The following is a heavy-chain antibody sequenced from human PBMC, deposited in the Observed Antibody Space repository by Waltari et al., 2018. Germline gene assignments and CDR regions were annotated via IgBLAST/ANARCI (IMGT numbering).Heavy chain of an antibody. V-gene: IGHV3-48*01. CDR2: IGGSRSTI. CDR1: GFTFSSYS. CDR3: ARDLGWLQLPDY. J-gene: IGHJ4*02. D-gene: IGHD5-12*01. Sequence: EVQLVESGGGLVQPGGSLRLSCAASGFTFSSYSMNWVRQAPGKGREWVSYIGGSRSTIYYAASGKGRLTISRDNAKNSLYLKMNSLRAEDTAVYYCARDLGWLQLPDYWGQGTLVTVSS.